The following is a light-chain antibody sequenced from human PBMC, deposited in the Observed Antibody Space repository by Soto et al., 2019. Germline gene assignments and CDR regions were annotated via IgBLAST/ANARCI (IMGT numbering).Light chain of an antibody. CDR1: QSVSSN. CDR2: GAS. V-gene: IGKV3-15*01. J-gene: IGKJ1*01. CDR3: QQHNSWPWT. Sequence: IVMTQSPATLSVSPGERATLSCRASQSVSSNLAWYQQKPGQAPRLLIYGASTRVTGIPARFSGSGSGTEFTLTISSLQSEDFAVYYCQQHNSWPWTFGQGTKVEIK.